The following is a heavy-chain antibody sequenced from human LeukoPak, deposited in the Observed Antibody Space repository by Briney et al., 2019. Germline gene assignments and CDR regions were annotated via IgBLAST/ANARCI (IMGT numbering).Heavy chain of an antibody. CDR3: AKNPPGYCSGGSCYSPYYYMDV. Sequence: GGSLRLSCAASGFTFSSYSMNWVRQAPGKGLEWVSAISGSGGSTYYADSVKGRFTISRDNSKNTLYLQMNSLRAEDTAVYYCAKNPPGYCSGGSCYSPYYYMDVWGKGTTVTVSS. D-gene: IGHD2-15*01. J-gene: IGHJ6*03. CDR1: GFTFSSYS. CDR2: ISGSGGST. V-gene: IGHV3-23*01.